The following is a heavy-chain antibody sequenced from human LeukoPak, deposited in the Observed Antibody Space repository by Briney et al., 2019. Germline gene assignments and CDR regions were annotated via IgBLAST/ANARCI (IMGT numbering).Heavy chain of an antibody. CDR2: IYYTGRT. Sequence: SETLSLTCTVSGGSITSYYWSWIRQPPGKGLEWIGDIYYTGRTDYNSSHKSRVTISVDTSRSQFSLKLSSVTTADTAVYYCARAPPPGVGPTPLYYLGQGILGNGSS. D-gene: IGHD1-26*01. V-gene: IGHV4-59*01. CDR1: GGSITSYY. J-gene: IGHJ4*01. CDR3: ARAPPPGVGPTPLYY.